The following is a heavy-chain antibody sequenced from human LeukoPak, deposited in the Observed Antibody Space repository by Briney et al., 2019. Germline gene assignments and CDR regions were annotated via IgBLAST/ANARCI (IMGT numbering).Heavy chain of an antibody. D-gene: IGHD2-2*01. Sequence: GESLQISCRGSGYSFTTYWIGWVRRMPGKGLEWMGIIYPGDSDTRYSPSFQGQVTMSADKSINTAYLQWSSLKASDTAMYYCARRQGCSSTSCPPDSWGQGTLVTVSS. CDR2: IYPGDSDT. J-gene: IGHJ4*02. CDR1: GYSFTTYW. V-gene: IGHV5-51*01. CDR3: ARRQGCSSTSCPPDS.